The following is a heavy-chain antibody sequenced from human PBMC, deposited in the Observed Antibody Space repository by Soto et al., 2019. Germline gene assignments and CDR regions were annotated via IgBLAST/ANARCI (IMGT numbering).Heavy chain of an antibody. V-gene: IGHV1-2*04. CDR3: AREEYYYGSGAFFDY. D-gene: IGHD3-10*01. Sequence: ASVKVSCKASGYTFTGYYMHWVRQAPGQGLEWMGWINPNSGGTNYAQKFQGWVTMTRDTSISTAYMELSRLRSDDTAVYYCAREEYYYGSGAFFDYWGQGTLVTVSS. CDR2: INPNSGGT. J-gene: IGHJ4*02. CDR1: GYTFTGYY.